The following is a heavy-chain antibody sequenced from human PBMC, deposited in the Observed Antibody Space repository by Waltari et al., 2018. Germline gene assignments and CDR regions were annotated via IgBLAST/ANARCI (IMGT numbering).Heavy chain of an antibody. V-gene: IGHV3-7*01. Sequence: EVQLVDSGGGLVQPGGSLRLSCAASGFTFSNHWMSWFRQAPGKGLEWVANIKEDGSEKNDADSVKGRFTISRDNTKNSLYLQMNSLRAEDTAVYYCAKGVGWLDPWGQGTLVIVSS. CDR1: GFTFSNHW. CDR2: IKEDGSEK. D-gene: IGHD2-15*01. J-gene: IGHJ5*02. CDR3: AKGVGWLDP.